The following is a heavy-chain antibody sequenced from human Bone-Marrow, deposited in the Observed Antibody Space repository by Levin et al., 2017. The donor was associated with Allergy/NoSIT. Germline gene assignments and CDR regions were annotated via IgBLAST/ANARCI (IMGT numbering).Heavy chain of an antibody. V-gene: IGHV3-9*01. CDR2: ISWNSGSK. J-gene: IGHJ4*02. Sequence: GGSLRLSCAASGFTFDDYAMHWVRQGPGKGLEWVSGISWNSGSKNYGDSVKGRFTISRDNAKNSLYLQMNSLRAEDTALYYCAKSGRVDRRSYDYWGQGTLVTVSS. CDR3: AKSGRVDRRSYDY. CDR1: GFTFDDYA. D-gene: IGHD3-3*01.